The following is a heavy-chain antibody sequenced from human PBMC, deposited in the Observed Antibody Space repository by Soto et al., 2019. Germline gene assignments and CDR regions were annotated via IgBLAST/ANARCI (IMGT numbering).Heavy chain of an antibody. Sequence: QVQVQESGPGLVKPSETLSLTCSVSGGSIRSYDWHWIRQSAGKGPEWIGRINISGATNYNPSLKRRVTMLLDRSTNQFSLILNSVTAADAAVYFCASLYSNTWPFDFWGQGTLVSVSS. CDR1: GGSIRSYD. J-gene: IGHJ3*01. V-gene: IGHV4-4*07. CDR2: INISGAT. D-gene: IGHD2-2*01. CDR3: ASLYSNTWPFDF.